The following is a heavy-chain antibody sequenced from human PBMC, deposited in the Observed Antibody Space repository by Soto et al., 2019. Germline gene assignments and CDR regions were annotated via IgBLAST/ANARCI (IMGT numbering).Heavy chain of an antibody. D-gene: IGHD3-3*01. J-gene: IGHJ6*02. CDR1: GGSISSSSYY. CDR2: IYYSGST. CDR3: AGYDFWSGYGMDV. V-gene: IGHV4-39*01. Sequence: PSETLSLTCTVSGGSISSSSYYWGWIRQPPGKGLEWIGSIYYSGSTYYNPSLKSRVTISVDTSKNQFSLKLSSVTAADTAVYYCAGYDFWSGYGMDVWGQGTTVTVS.